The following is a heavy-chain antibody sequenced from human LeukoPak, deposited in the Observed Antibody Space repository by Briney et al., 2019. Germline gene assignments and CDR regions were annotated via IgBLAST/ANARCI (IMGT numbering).Heavy chain of an antibody. CDR2: INHSGST. V-gene: IGHV4-34*01. CDR1: GGSFSGYY. J-gene: IGHJ5*02. CDR3: ARGGVYCSSTSCYIDWFDP. D-gene: IGHD2-2*02. Sequence: PTETLSLTCAVYGGSFSGYYWSWIRQPTGKGLEWIGEINHSGSTNYNPSLKSRVTISVDTSKNQFSLKLSSVTAADTAVYYCARGGVYCSSTSCYIDWFDPWGQGTLVTVSS.